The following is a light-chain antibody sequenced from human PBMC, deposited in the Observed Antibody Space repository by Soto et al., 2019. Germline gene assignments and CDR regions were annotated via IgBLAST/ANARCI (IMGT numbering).Light chain of an antibody. J-gene: IGKJ5*01. CDR2: GAS. Sequence: EIVMTQSPATLSLSPGERATLSCRASQSVGTNLAWYQQRPGQAPRLLVYGASTRASGIPPRFSGSGSGTDFTPTISRLEPEDFAVFYCQHYDSLPITFGQGTRLEVK. CDR1: QSVGTN. CDR3: QHYDSLPIT. V-gene: IGKV3-15*01.